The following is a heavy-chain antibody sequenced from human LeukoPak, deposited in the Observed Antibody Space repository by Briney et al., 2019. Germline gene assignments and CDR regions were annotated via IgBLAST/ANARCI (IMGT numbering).Heavy chain of an antibody. CDR3: ARGSTDP. D-gene: IGHD2-2*01. Sequence: SETLSLTCTVSGGSISSGGYSWSWIRQHPGKGLEWIGYIYYSGSTYYNPSLKSRVTISVDTSKNQFSLKLSSVTAADTAVYYCARGSTDPWGQGTLVTVSS. J-gene: IGHJ5*02. V-gene: IGHV4-31*03. CDR2: IYYSGST. CDR1: GGSISSGGYS.